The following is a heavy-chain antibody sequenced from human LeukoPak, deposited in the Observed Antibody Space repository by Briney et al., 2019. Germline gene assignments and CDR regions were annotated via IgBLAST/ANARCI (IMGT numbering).Heavy chain of an antibody. CDR1: GGSISSYY. J-gene: IGHJ5*02. CDR2: IYYSGST. CDR3: ARNPTTVVTHHTNWFDP. V-gene: IGHV4-59*01. Sequence: PSETLSLTCTVSGGSISSYYWSWIRQPPGKGLEWIGNIYYSGSTNYNPSLKSRVTISVDTSKNQFSLKLSSVTAADTAVYYCARNPTTVVTHHTNWFDPWGQGTLVTVSS. D-gene: IGHD4-23*01.